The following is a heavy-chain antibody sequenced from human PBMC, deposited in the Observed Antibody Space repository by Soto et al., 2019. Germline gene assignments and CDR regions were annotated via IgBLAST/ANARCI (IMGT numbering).Heavy chain of an antibody. CDR2: IIPIFGTA. J-gene: IGHJ6*02. V-gene: IGHV1-69*01. CDR3: ARSGVWSGYYRYYYYGMYV. D-gene: IGHD3-3*01. CDR1: GGTFSSYA. Sequence: QVQLVQSGAEVKKPGSSVKVSCKASGGTFSSYAISWVRQAPGQGLEWMGGIIPIFGTANYAQKFQGRVTITADESRSTPYMELSSLRSEDTAVYYCARSGVWSGYYRYYYYGMYVWGQGTTVTVSS.